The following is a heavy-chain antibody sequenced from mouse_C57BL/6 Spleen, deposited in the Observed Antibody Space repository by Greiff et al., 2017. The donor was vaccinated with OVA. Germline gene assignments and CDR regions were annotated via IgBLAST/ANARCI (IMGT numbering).Heavy chain of an antibody. Sequence: EVKVVESEGGLVQPGSSMKLSCTASGFTFSDYYMAWVRQVPEKGLEWVANINYDGSSTYYLDSLKSRFIISRDNAKNILYLQMSSLKSEDTATYYCARGDYDEGFAYWGQGTLVTVSA. CDR2: INYDGSST. CDR3: ARGDYDEGFAY. V-gene: IGHV5-16*01. J-gene: IGHJ3*01. CDR1: GFTFSDYY. D-gene: IGHD2-4*01.